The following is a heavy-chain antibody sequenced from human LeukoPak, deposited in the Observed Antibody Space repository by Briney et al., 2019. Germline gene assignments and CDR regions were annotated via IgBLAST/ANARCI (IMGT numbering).Heavy chain of an antibody. J-gene: IGHJ4*02. V-gene: IGHV3-30*18. Sequence: GGSLRLSCAASGFTFSSYGMHWVRQAPGKGLEWVAVISYDGSNKYYADSVKGRFTISRDNSKNTLYLQMNSLRAEDTAVYYCAKEKDYYDSSGYSMAFGLGCWGQGTLVTVSS. CDR3: AKEKDYYDSSGYSMAFGLGC. CDR1: GFTFSSYG. CDR2: ISYDGSNK. D-gene: IGHD3-22*01.